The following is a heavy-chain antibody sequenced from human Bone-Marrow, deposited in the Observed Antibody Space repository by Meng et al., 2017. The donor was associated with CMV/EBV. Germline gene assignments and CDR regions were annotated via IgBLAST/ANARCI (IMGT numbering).Heavy chain of an antibody. Sequence: SETLSLTCTVAGGSISSSSYYWGWIRQPPGKGREWIGSIYYSGSTYYNPSLKSRVTISVDTSKNQFSMKLGTVTAAGTAVYYCARGDAFEFWGQGTLVTVSS. CDR1: GGSISSSSYY. CDR3: ARGDAFEF. CDR2: IYYSGST. J-gene: IGHJ3*01. V-gene: IGHV4-39*07.